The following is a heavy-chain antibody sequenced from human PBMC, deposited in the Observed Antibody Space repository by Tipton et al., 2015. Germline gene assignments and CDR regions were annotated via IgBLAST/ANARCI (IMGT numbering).Heavy chain of an antibody. Sequence: TLSLTCTVSGGSISSSSYYWGWIRQPPGKGLEWIGSIYYSGSTYYNPSLKSRVTISVDTSKNQFSLKLSSVTAADTAVYYCARQVYYDSSGYQADYWGQGILVTVSS. V-gene: IGHV4-39*01. CDR3: ARQVYYDSSGYQADY. D-gene: IGHD3-22*01. CDR1: GGSISSSSYY. CDR2: IYYSGST. J-gene: IGHJ4*02.